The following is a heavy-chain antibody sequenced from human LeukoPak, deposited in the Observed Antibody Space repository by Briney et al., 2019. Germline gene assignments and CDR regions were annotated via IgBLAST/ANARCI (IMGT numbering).Heavy chain of an antibody. CDR2: ISTYNGNT. V-gene: IGHV1-18*01. CDR3: ARGSRGLAVTGLDY. D-gene: IGHD6-19*01. Sequence: QAXEXXLEWMGWISTYNGNTSYAQKLQGRVTMTTDTSTSTAYMELRSLRSDDTAVYYCARGSRGLAVTGLDYWGQGTXV. J-gene: IGHJ4*02.